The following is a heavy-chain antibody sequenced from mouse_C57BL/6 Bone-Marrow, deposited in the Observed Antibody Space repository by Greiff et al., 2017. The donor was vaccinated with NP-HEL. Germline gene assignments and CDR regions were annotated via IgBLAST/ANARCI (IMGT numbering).Heavy chain of an antibody. D-gene: IGHD1-1*01. CDR1: GFTFTDYY. Sequence: EVMLVESGGGLVQPGGSLSLSCAASGFTFTDYYMSWVRQPPGKALEWLGFIRNKANGYTTEYSASVKGRFTISRDNSQSILYLQMNALRAEGSATYYCARYDYYGSSSYWCFDVWGTGTTVTVSS. J-gene: IGHJ1*03. CDR3: ARYDYYGSSSYWCFDV. V-gene: IGHV7-3*01. CDR2: IRNKANGYTT.